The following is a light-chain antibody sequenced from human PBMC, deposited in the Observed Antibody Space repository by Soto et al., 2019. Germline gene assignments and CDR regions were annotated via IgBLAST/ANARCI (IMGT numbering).Light chain of an antibody. CDR2: GAS. CDR3: QQYNDWPLT. J-gene: IGKJ4*01. Sequence: EIVMTQSPATVSVSPGERATLSCRASQSVSNNLAWFQQKPGQAPRLLIFGASSRATGIPARFSGSGSGTEFTLTINSLQSEDFAAYYCQQYNDWPLTFGGGTKVEIK. CDR1: QSVSNN. V-gene: IGKV3-15*01.